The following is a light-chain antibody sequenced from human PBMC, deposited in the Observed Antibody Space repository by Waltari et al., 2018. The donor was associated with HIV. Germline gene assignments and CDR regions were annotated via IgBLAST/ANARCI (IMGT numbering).Light chain of an antibody. V-gene: IGKV4-1*01. Sequence: DIVMTQSPDSLAVSLGERATIKCKSSRTVLVDSSNRNYLAWYQQKPGQPPDVLIYWASIREAWVPDRVSGSGSGTDFYLTINRLRAEDAAVYYCQYYITGPPTYGEGTKVDIK. CDR2: WAS. CDR1: RTVLVDSSNRNY. J-gene: IGKJ1*01. CDR3: QYYITGPPT.